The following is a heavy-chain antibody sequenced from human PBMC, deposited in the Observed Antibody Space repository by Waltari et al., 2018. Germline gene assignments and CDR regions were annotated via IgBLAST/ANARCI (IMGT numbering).Heavy chain of an antibody. V-gene: IGHV4-59*11. D-gene: IGHD4-17*01. CDR3: ARGHGDYIPYYFDY. Sequence: QVQLQESGPGLVQPSETLSITCTVSGGSLISHYRRSLRHPPGKGLEWIWYIYYSGSTNYNPSLKSRVTISVDTSKNQFSLKLSSVTAADTAVYYCARGHGDYIPYYFDYWGQGTLVTVSS. CDR2: IYYSGST. CDR1: GGSLISHY. J-gene: IGHJ4*02.